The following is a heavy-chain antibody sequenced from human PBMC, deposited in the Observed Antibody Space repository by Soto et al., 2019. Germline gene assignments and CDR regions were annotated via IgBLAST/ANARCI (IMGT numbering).Heavy chain of an antibody. CDR1: GYTFTSYA. V-gene: IGHV1-3*01. J-gene: IGHJ4*02. CDR3: ARGPGGPDGPGDY. Sequence: QVQLVQSGAEVKKPGASVKVSCKASGYTFTSYAMHWVRQAPGQRLEWMGWINAGNGNTKYSQKFQGRVTITRDTSASTADMELSSLRSEDTAVYYCARGPGGPDGPGDYWVQGTLVTVSS. CDR2: INAGNGNT. D-gene: IGHD2-15*01.